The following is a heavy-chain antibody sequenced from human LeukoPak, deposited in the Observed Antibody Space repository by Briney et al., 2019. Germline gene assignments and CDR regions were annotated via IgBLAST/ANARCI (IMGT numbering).Heavy chain of an antibody. Sequence: GGSLRLSCTTSGFSFSGYWMHWVRQAPGKGLVWVSRINSDGSSTSYADSVKGRFAISRDNNKNSLYLQMTSLRTEDTALYYCTKGSNTWPSLFDYWGQGTLVTVSS. J-gene: IGHJ4*02. CDR1: GFSFSGYW. V-gene: IGHV3-74*01. CDR2: INSDGSST. CDR3: TKGSNTWPSLFDY. D-gene: IGHD2-2*02.